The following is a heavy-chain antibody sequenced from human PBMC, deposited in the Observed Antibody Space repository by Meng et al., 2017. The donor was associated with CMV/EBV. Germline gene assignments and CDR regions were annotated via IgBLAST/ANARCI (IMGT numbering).Heavy chain of an antibody. V-gene: IGHV1-69*05. CDR3: ARDKGRITIFGVVDNNWFDP. J-gene: IGHJ5*02. Sequence: SVKVSCKASGYTFTSYGISWVRQAPGQGLEWMGWIIPIFGTANYAQKFQGRVTITTDESTSTAYMELSSLRSEDTAVYYCARDKGRITIFGVVDNNWFDPWGQGTLVTVSS. CDR2: IIPIFGTA. CDR1: GYTFTSYG. D-gene: IGHD3-3*01.